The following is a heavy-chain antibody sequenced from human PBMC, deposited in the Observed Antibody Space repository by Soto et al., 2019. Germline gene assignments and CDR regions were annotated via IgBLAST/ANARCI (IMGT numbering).Heavy chain of an antibody. D-gene: IGHD3-22*01. CDR3: ARTDSSGHGPYYYYGMDV. Sequence: SVKVSCKASGGTFSSYAISWVRQAPGQGLEWMGGIIPIFGTANYAQKFQGRVTITADESTSTAYMELSSLRSEDTAVYYCARTDSSGHGPYYYYGMDVWGQGTTVTVSS. CDR2: IIPIFGTA. V-gene: IGHV1-69*13. CDR1: GGTFSSYA. J-gene: IGHJ6*02.